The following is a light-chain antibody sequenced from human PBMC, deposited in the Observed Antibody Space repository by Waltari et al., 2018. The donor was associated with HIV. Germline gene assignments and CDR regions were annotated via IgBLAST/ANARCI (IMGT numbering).Light chain of an antibody. CDR2: GAS. V-gene: IGKV3-20*01. CDR1: QSVSSSY. CDR3: QQYGSSPTWT. J-gene: IGKJ1*01. Sequence: EIVLTQSPGTLSWSPGERATFSCRASQSVSSSYLAWYQQKPGQAPRLLIYGASSRATGIPDRFSGSGSGTDFTLTISRLEPEDFAVYYCQQYGSSPTWTFGQGTKVEIK.